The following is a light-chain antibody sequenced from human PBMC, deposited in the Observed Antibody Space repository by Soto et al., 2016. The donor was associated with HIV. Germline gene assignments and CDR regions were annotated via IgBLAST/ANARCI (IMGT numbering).Light chain of an antibody. CDR1: NIESKS. Sequence: SYELTQLPSVSVAPGKTASITCGGDNIESKSVHWYQQRPGQAPVLVVYHDSDRPSGIPERFSGSNSGNTATLTIKRVEAGDEADYYCQVWDRSSDHVVFGGGTKVSVL. CDR2: HDS. V-gene: IGLV3-21*03. CDR3: QVWDRSSDHVV. J-gene: IGLJ2*01.